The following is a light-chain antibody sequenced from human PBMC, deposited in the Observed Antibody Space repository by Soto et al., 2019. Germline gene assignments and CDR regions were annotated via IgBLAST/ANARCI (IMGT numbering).Light chain of an antibody. Sequence: SYELTQPPSVSVAPGQTARITCGGNNSGSKSVHWYQQKPGQAPVLVVYNDSDRPSGIPERFSGSNSGNTATLTISRVEAGDEADYYCHLWDSSSDQGVFGTGTKLTVL. V-gene: IGLV3-21*02. CDR2: NDS. CDR1: NSGSKS. CDR3: HLWDSSSDQGV. J-gene: IGLJ1*01.